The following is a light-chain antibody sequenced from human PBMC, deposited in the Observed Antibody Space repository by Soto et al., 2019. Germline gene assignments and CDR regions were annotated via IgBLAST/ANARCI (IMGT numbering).Light chain of an antibody. V-gene: IGLV1-40*01. CDR1: SSNIGAGYD. Sequence: QSVLTQPPSVSGAPGQRVTISCTGSSSNIGAGYDVHWYQQLPGTAPKLLIYGNSNRPSGVPDRFSGSKSGTSASLAITGHQPEDEADYYCQSYDSSLSGSVFGGGTKLTVL. J-gene: IGLJ3*02. CDR3: QSYDSSLSGSV. CDR2: GNS.